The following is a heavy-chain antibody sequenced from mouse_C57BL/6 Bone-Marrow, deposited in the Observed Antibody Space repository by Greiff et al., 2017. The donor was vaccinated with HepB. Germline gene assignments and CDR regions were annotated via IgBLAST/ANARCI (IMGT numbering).Heavy chain of an antibody. CDR1: GYTFTSYW. D-gene: IGHD4-1*01. Sequence: QVQLQQPGAELVRPGTSVKLSCKASGYTFTSYWLHWVKQRPGQGLEWIGVIDPSDSYTNYNQKFKGKATLTVDTSSSTAYMQLSSLTSEASAVYDSARSSNGDSYDYAMGDWGQGTSVTVAS. CDR2: IDPSDSYT. CDR3: ARSSNGDSYDYAMGD. J-gene: IGHJ4*01. V-gene: IGHV1-59*01.